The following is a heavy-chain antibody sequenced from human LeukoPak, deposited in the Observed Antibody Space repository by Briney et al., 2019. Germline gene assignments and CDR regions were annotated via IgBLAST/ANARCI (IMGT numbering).Heavy chain of an antibody. CDR2: IKQDGSEK. CDR3: ARAARTITIFGVGYGMDV. D-gene: IGHD3-3*01. CDR1: GFTFSSYW. J-gene: IGHJ6*02. V-gene: IGHV3-7*01. Sequence: GGSLRLSCAASGFTFSSYWMSWVRQAPGKGLEWVANIKQDGSEKYYVDSVKGRFTISRDNAKNSLYLQMNSLRAEDTAVYYCARAARTITIFGVGYGMDVWGQGTTVTASS.